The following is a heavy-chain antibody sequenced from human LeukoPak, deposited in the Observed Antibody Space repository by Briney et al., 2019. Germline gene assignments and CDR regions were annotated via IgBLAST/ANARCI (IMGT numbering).Heavy chain of an antibody. D-gene: IGHD3-3*01. V-gene: IGHV3-30*04. J-gene: IGHJ4*02. CDR2: ISYDGSNK. Sequence: PGGSLRLSCAASGFTFSSYAMHWVRQAPGKGLEWVAVISYDGSNKYCADSVKGRFTISRDNSKNTLYLQMNSLRAEDTAVYYCARENDFWGGTLDYWGQGTLVTVSS. CDR3: ARENDFWGGTLDY. CDR1: GFTFSSYA.